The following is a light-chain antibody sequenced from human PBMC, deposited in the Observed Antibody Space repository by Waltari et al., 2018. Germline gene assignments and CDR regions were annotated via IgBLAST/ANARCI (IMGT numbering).Light chain of an antibody. Sequence: QSALTQPASVSGSPGPSITISCTAVNCTVAILNLLSWYQHHPGRNPRLLIYEISQRPSGISNRFSGSKSGNTASLTISGLQPEDEADYFCCSFAGYGIYVFGSGTQVSVL. CDR1: NCTVAILNL. J-gene: IGLJ1*01. V-gene: IGLV2-23*02. CDR3: CSFAGYGIYV. CDR2: EIS.